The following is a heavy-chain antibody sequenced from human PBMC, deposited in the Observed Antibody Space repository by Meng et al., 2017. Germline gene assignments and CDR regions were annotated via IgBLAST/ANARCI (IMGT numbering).Heavy chain of an antibody. CDR3: ATFYYYDSSGYYPRGYYYYYGMDV. V-gene: IGHV3-48*03. D-gene: IGHD3-22*01. CDR2: ISSSGSTI. J-gene: IGHJ6*02. Sequence: GGSLRLSCAASGFTFSSYEMNWVRQAPGKGLEWVSYISSSGSTIYYADSVKGRFTISRDNSKNTLYLQMNSLRAEDTAVYYCATFYYYDSSGYYPRGYYYYYGMDVWGQGTTVTVSS. CDR1: GFTFSSYE.